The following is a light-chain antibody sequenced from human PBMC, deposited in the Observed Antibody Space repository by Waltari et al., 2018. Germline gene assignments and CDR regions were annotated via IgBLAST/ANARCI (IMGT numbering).Light chain of an antibody. V-gene: IGLV2-23*01. Sequence: QSALTQPASVSASPGQSMTISCTGTSSDVGNYILVSWYQQHPGKAPTLMIYEDTKRPSGVSNRFSGSKSGNTASLTISGLQAEDEADYFCSSYAGSSTLVFGGGTKLTVL. CDR2: EDT. CDR3: SSYAGSSTLV. J-gene: IGLJ3*02. CDR1: SSDVGNYIL.